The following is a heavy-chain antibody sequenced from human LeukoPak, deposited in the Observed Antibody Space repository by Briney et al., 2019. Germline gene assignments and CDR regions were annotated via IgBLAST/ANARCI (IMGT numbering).Heavy chain of an antibody. D-gene: IGHD2-2*02. CDR1: GFTFSSYA. Sequence: QTGGSLRLSCAASGFTFSSYAMSWVRQAPGKGLEWVSTISANGGSANYADSVKGRITISRGNSKNTLYLQMNSLRAEDTAVYYCAKHRGGYYTDFEYWGQGTLVTVPA. V-gene: IGHV3-23*01. CDR2: ISANGGSA. CDR3: AKHRGGYYTDFEY. J-gene: IGHJ4*02.